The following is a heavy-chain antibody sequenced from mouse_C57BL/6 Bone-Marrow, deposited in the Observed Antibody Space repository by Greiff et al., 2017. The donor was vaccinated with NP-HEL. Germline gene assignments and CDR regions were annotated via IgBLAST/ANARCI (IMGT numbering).Heavy chain of an antibody. CDR1: GYSFTGYY. CDR3: ALYGYRRGYFDV. J-gene: IGHJ1*03. CDR2: INPSTGGT. V-gene: IGHV1-43*01. Sequence: DVKLQESGPELVKPGASVKISCKASGYSFTGYYMHWVKQSSEKSLEWIGEINPSTGGTSYNQKFKGKATLTVDKSSSTAYMQLKSLTSEDSAVYYCALYGYRRGYFDVWGTGTTVTVSS. D-gene: IGHD2-2*01.